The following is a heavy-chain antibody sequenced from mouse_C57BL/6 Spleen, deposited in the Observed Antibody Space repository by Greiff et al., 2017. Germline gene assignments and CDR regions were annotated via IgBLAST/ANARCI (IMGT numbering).Heavy chain of an antibody. CDR3: TRPITTVVTYYYAMDY. CDR2: ISSGGDYI. J-gene: IGHJ4*01. V-gene: IGHV5-9-1*02. CDR1: GFTFSSYA. D-gene: IGHD1-1*01. Sequence: EVQRVESGEGLVKPGGSLKLSCAASGFTFSSYAMSWVRQTPEKRLEWVAYISSGGDYIYYADTVKGRFTISRDNARNPLYLQMSSLKSEDTAMYYCTRPITTVVTYYYAMDYWGQGTSVTVSS.